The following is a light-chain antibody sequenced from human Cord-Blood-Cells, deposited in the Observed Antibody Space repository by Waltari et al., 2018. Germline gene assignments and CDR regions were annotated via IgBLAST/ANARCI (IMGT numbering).Light chain of an antibody. Sequence: DIVMTQSPDSLAVSLGERATINCKSSQSVLYSSNNKNKLAWYQQKPGQPPKLLIYWASTRESGLPDRFSGSGSGTDFTLTISSLQAEDVAVYYCQQYYSTPWTFGQGTKVEIK. CDR1: QSVLYSSNNKNK. V-gene: IGKV4-1*01. J-gene: IGKJ1*01. CDR2: WAS. CDR3: QQYYSTPWT.